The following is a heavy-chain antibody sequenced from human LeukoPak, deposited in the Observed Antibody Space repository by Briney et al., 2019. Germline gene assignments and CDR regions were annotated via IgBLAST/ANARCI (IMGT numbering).Heavy chain of an antibody. D-gene: IGHD4-11*01. J-gene: IGHJ4*02. Sequence: GGSRRLSCAASGFTFSSYGMHWVRQAPGKGLEWVAFIRYDGSNKYYADSVKGRFTISRDNSKNTLYLQMNSLRAEDTAVYYCAKDLLMTTVTPFDYWGQGTLVTVSS. V-gene: IGHV3-30*02. CDR2: IRYDGSNK. CDR1: GFTFSSYG. CDR3: AKDLLMTTVTPFDY.